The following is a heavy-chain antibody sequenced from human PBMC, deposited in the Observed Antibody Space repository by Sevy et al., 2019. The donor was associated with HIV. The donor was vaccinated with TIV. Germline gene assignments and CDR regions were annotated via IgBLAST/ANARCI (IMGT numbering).Heavy chain of an antibody. CDR3: ARGSRGTFGS. CDR2: INTEGKII. Sequence: GGSLRLSCAASGFTFTSDYMHWVRQPPGKGLVWVKHINTEGKIIREGDSVKGRFTTSRDNAKNTLYLQMNSLRAEDTAVYYCARGSRGTFGSWGQGTLVTVSS. D-gene: IGHD1-26*01. J-gene: IGHJ4*02. V-gene: IGHV3-74*01. CDR1: GFTFTSDY.